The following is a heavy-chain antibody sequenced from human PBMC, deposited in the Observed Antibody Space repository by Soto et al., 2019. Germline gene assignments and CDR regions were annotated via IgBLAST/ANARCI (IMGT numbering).Heavy chain of an antibody. J-gene: IGHJ4*02. Sequence: GGSLRLSCAASGFTFSSYWMHWVRQAPGKGLVWVSRINSDGSSTSYADSVKGRFTISRDNAKNTLYLQMNSLRAEDTAVYYCARDPLYGSSSWYFDYWGQGTLVTVSS. V-gene: IGHV3-74*01. CDR3: ARDPLYGSSSWYFDY. CDR2: INSDGSST. CDR1: GFTFSSYW. D-gene: IGHD6-13*01.